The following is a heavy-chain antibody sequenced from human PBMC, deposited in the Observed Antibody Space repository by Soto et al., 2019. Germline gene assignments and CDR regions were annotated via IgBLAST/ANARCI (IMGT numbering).Heavy chain of an antibody. CDR3: AKSGGATLSS. CDR1: GFTFDDYT. V-gene: IGHV3-43*01. D-gene: IGHD1-26*01. CDR2: ISWDGGST. J-gene: IGHJ4*02. Sequence: EVQLVESGGVVVQPGGSLRLSCAASGFTFDDYTMHWVRQAPGKGLEWVSLISWDGGSTYYADSVKGRFTISRDNSKNSRYQQMNSLRTEDTALYYCAKSGGATLSSWGQGTLVTVSS.